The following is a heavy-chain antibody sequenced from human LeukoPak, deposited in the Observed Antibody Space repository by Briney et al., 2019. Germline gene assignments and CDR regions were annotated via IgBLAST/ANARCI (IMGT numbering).Heavy chain of an antibody. CDR3: ARRLLPSSGNSHFDY. CDR1: GGSISGFY. Sequence: SETLSLTCTVSGGSISGFYWSWIRQPPGKGLEWIGYIYYSGSTNYNPSLKSRLTISVDTSKNQFSLKLSSVTAADTAVYYCARRLLPSSGNSHFDYWGQGTLVTVSS. CDR2: IYYSGST. J-gene: IGHJ4*02. D-gene: IGHD3-10*01. V-gene: IGHV4-59*08.